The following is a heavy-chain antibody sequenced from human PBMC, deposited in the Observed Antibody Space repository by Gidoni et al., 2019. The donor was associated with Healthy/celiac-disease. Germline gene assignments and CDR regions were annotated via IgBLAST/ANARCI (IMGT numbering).Heavy chain of an antibody. D-gene: IGHD3-22*01. V-gene: IGHV3-48*01. J-gene: IGHJ6*02. CDR3: ALLTYYYDSSGYRQDYYYGMDV. CDR1: GFTFRSYR. Sequence: EVQLVESGGGLVQPGGSLRLSCAASGFTFRSYRMHWVRQAPGKGLEWVSYISSSSSTIYYADSVKGRFTISRDNAKNSLYLQMNSLRAEDTAVYYCALLTYYYDSSGYRQDYYYGMDVWGQGTTVTVSS. CDR2: ISSSSSTI.